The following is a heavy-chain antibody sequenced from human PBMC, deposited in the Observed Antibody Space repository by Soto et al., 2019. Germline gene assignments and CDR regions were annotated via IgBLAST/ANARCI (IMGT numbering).Heavy chain of an antibody. CDR2: INAGNGNT. V-gene: IGHV1-3*01. D-gene: IGHD6-19*01. Sequence: ASVKVSCKASGYTFTSYAMHWVRQAPGQRLEWMGWINAGNGNTKYSQKFQGRVTITRDTSASTAYMELSSLRSEDTAVYYCARSHERLIAVAGTLGFDYWGQGTLVTVSS. CDR3: ARSHERLIAVAGTLGFDY. CDR1: GYTFTSYA. J-gene: IGHJ4*02.